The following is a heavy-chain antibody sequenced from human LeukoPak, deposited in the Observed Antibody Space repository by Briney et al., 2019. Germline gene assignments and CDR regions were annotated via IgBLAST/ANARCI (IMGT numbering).Heavy chain of an antibody. CDR3: ARLGIVVVPAAPYLLDV. CDR1: GGSISSYY. V-gene: IGHV4-59*12. CDR2: IYYSGST. D-gene: IGHD2-2*03. J-gene: IGHJ6*04. Sequence: SETLSLTCTVSGGSISSYYWSWIRQPPGKGLEWIGYIYYSGSTNYNPSLKSRVTISVDTSENQFSLKLSSVTAADTAVYYCARLGIVVVPAAPYLLDVWGKGTTVTISS.